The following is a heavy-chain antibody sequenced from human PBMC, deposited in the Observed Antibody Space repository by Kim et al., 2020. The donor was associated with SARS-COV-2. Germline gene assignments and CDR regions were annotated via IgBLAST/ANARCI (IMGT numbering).Heavy chain of an antibody. D-gene: IGHD3-10*01. CDR3: ARGSVLLWFGELLLYAFDI. Sequence: SRVTISVDTSNNQFSLKLSSVTAADTAVYYCARGSVLLWFGELLLYAFDIWGQGTMVTVSS. V-gene: IGHV4-59*09. J-gene: IGHJ3*02.